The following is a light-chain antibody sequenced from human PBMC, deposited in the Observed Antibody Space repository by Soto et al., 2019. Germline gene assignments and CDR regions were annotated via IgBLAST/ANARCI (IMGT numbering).Light chain of an antibody. CDR2: EVS. Sequence: QSVLTQPASVSGSPGQSITISCTGTSSDVGGYNYVSWYQQHPGKVPKLMIFEVSNRPSGVSNRFSGSKSGNTASLTISGLQAEYEADYYCSSYTTSRTRVFGPGTKLTVL. V-gene: IGLV2-14*01. CDR1: SSDVGGYNY. CDR3: SSYTTSRTRV. J-gene: IGLJ1*01.